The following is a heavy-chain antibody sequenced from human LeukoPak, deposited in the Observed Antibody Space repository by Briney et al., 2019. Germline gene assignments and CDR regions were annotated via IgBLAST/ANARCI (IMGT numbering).Heavy chain of an antibody. CDR3: ARGPGITMIVVVPTYAFDI. D-gene: IGHD3-22*01. CDR2: IYYSGST. V-gene: IGHV4-59*01. CDR1: GGSISSYY. J-gene: IGHJ3*02. Sequence: SETLSLTCTVSGGSISSYYWSWIRQPPGKGLEWIGYIYYSGSTNYNPSLKSRVTISVDTSKNQFSLKLSSVTAADMAVYYCARGPGITMIVVVPTYAFDIWGQGTMVTVSS.